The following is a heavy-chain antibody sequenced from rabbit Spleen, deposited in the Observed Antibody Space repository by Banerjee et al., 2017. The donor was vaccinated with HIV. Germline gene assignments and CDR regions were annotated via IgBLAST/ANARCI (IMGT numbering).Heavy chain of an antibody. CDR3: ARDLVAVIGWDFNL. Sequence: QEQLVASGEGLVKPEGSRKLSCTASGFFFSNKAVMCLVRQAPGKGLEWFACINAVTGKAVYPNWAQGRFSFSKSSSTTVTLQMTSLTAADTATYFCARDLVAVIGWDFNLWGPGTLVTVS. J-gene: IGHJ4*01. V-gene: IGHV1S45*01. D-gene: IGHD4-2*01. CDR2: INAVTGKA. CDR1: GFFFSNKAV.